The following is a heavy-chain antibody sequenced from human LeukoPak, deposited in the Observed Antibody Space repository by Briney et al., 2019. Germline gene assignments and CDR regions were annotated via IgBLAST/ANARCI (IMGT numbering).Heavy chain of an antibody. CDR2: IYYSGST. CDR3: ASMMDWFDP. Sequence: SETLSLTCTVSGGSISSHYWRWIRQPPGKGLEWIGYIYYSGSTNYNPSLKSRVSISVDTSKNQFSMKLSSVTAADTAVYYCASMMDWFDPWGQGTQVTVSS. J-gene: IGHJ5*02. V-gene: IGHV4-59*11. CDR1: GGSISSHY. D-gene: IGHD3-16*01.